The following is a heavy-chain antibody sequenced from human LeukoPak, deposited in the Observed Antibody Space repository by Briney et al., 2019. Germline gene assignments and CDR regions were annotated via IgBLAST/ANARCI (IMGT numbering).Heavy chain of an antibody. CDR1: GGSISSYY. CDR2: IYYSGST. J-gene: IGHJ3*02. D-gene: IGHD5-18*01. CDR3: ARYSYGKNDAFDT. Sequence: PSETLSLTCTVSGGSISSYYWSWIRQPPGKGLEWIGYIYYSGSTNYNPSLKSRVTISVDTSKNQFSLKLSSVTAADTAVYYCARYSYGKNDAFDTWGQGTMVTVSS. V-gene: IGHV4-59*01.